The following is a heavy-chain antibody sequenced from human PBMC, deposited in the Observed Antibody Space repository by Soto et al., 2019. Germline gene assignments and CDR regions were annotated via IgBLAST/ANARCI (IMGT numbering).Heavy chain of an antibody. V-gene: IGHV3-23*01. CDR3: AKGAFSSGSYFPGLDYFDY. J-gene: IGHJ4*02. D-gene: IGHD3-10*01. CDR1: GFTFSSYA. Sequence: GGSLRLSCAASGFTFSSYAMSWVRQAPGKGLEWVSAISGSGGSTYYADSVKGRFTISRDNSKNTLYLQMNSLRAEDTAVYYCAKGAFSSGSYFPGLDYFDYWGQGTLVTVSS. CDR2: ISGSGGST.